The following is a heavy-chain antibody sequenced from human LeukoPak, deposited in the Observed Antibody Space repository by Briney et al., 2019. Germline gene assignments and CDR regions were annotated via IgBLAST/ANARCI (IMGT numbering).Heavy chain of an antibody. Sequence: GGSLRLSCAASGFTFSSYGMHWVRQAPGKGPEWVAVIWYDGSNKYYADSVKGRFTISRDNSKNTLYLQMNSLRAEDTAVYYCAGGEMATIISLDYWGQGTLVTVSS. D-gene: IGHD5-24*01. V-gene: IGHV3-33*01. CDR3: AGGEMATIISLDY. CDR2: IWYDGSNK. CDR1: GFTFSSYG. J-gene: IGHJ4*02.